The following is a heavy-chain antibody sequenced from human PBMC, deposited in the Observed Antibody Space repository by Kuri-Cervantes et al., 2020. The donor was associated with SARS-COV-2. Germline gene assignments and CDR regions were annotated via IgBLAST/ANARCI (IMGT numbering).Heavy chain of an antibody. D-gene: IGHD3-3*01. Sequence: GGSLRLFCKASGYTFTSYAMHWVRQAPGQRLEWMGWSNAGNGNTKYSQEFQGRVTITRDTSASTAYMELSSLRSEDTAVYYCARVELRFLEWLPGPYYYYMDVWGKGTTVTVSS. CDR3: ARVELRFLEWLPGPYYYYMDV. CDR1: GYTFTSYA. V-gene: IGHV1-3*01. J-gene: IGHJ6*03. CDR2: SNAGNGNT.